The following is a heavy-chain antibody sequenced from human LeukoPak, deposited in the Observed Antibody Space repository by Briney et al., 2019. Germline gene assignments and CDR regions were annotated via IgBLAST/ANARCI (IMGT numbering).Heavy chain of an antibody. Sequence: GGSLRLSCAASGFTFSSYAIHWVRQAPGKGLEWVAVISYDGSNKYYADSVKGRFTISRDNSKNTLYLQMNSLRAEDTAVYYCARVPTHYYDSSGYYPYYFDYWGQGTLVTVSS. CDR3: ARVPTHYYDSSGYYPYYFDY. D-gene: IGHD3-22*01. J-gene: IGHJ4*02. CDR1: GFTFSSYA. CDR2: ISYDGSNK. V-gene: IGHV3-30-3*01.